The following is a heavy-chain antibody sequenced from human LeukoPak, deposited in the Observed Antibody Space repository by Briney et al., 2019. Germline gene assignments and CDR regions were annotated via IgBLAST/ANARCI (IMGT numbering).Heavy chain of an antibody. CDR1: GGSISSYY. CDR3: ARPVATGRTYAAFDI. Sequence: PSETLSLTCTVSGGSISSYYWSWIRHPPGKGRGGMLYIYYSGSTKYNPSLKSRGTISEDTSNNQFSMTLTSVTVAETAVYYCARPVATGRTYAAFDIWGQGTMVSVSS. V-gene: IGHV4-59*08. CDR2: IYYSGST. J-gene: IGHJ3*02. D-gene: IGHD4-23*01.